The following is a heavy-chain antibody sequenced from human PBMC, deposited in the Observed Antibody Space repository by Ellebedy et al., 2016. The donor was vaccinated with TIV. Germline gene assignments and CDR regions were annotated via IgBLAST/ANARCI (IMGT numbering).Heavy chain of an antibody. J-gene: IGHJ4*02. V-gene: IGHV4-59*01. CDR2: IYYSGST. D-gene: IGHD6-6*01. CDR1: GGSISSYY. Sequence: MPSETLSLTCTVSGGSISSYYWSWIRQPQGKGLEWIGYIYYSGSTNYNPSLKSRVTISVDTSKNQFSLKLSSVTAADTAVYYCARAPIAARGGGVGMIFDYWGQGTLVTVSS. CDR3: ARAPIAARGGGVGMIFDY.